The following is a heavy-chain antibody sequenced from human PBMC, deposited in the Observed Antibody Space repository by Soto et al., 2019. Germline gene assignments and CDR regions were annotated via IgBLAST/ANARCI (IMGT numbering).Heavy chain of an antibody. CDR2: ISAYNGNT. CDR1: VYTFTSYG. D-gene: IGHD2-2*01. CDR3: ARFGDCSSPSCYAFGNWFDP. J-gene: IGHJ5*02. Sequence: ASVKVSCKASVYTFTSYGISWVRQAPGQGLEWIGWISAYNGNTNYAQKLQGRVTMTTDTSTSTAYMELRSLKSDDTAVYYCARFGDCSSPSCYAFGNWFDPWGQGTLVTVSS. V-gene: IGHV1-18*01.